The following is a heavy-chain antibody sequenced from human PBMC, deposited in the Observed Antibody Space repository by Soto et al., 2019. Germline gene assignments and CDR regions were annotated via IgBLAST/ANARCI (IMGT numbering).Heavy chain of an antibody. Sequence: SETLSLTCTVSGGYISSYYWSWIRQPPGKRLEWIGYIYYSGSTNYNPSLKSRVTISVDTSKNQFSLKLSSVTAADTAVYYCARGGDYVSRLFVDWGQGTLVTVSS. J-gene: IGHJ4*02. V-gene: IGHV4-59*01. CDR1: GGYISSYY. CDR2: IYYSGST. CDR3: ARGGDYVSRLFVD. D-gene: IGHD4-17*01.